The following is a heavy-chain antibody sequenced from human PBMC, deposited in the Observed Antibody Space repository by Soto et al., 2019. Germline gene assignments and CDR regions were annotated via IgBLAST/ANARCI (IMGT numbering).Heavy chain of an antibody. CDR2: IYYSGST. CDR3: ARDPSYFGSGSYYYFDY. V-gene: IGHV4-59*01. CDR1: GGSISSYY. D-gene: IGHD3-10*01. J-gene: IGHJ4*02. Sequence: SETLSLTCTVSGGSISSYYWSWIRQPPGKGLEWIGYIYYSGSTNYNPSLKSRVTISVDTSKNQLSLKLSSVTAADTAVYYCARDPSYFGSGSYYYFDYWGQGALVTVSS.